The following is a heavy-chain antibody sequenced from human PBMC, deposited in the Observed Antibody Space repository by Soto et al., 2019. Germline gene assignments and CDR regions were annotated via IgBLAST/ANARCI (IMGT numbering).Heavy chain of an antibody. J-gene: IGHJ4*02. Sequence: QITLMESGPTLVKPTQTLTLTCTFSGLSLSTSGVGVGWIRQPPGKALEWLALIYWNDDKRYSPSLKSRLTITKDTSKNQVVLTMTNMDPVDTATYYCAHRVGSGWVFDYWGQGTLVTVSS. V-gene: IGHV2-5*01. CDR2: IYWNDDK. CDR1: GLSLSTSGVG. D-gene: IGHD6-19*01. CDR3: AHRVGSGWVFDY.